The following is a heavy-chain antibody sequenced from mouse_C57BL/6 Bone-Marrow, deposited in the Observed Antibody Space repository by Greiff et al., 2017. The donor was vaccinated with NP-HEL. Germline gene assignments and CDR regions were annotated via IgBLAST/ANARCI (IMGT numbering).Heavy chain of an antibody. CDR1: GFNIKDDY. V-gene: IGHV14-4*01. CDR2: LDPENGDT. Sequence: VQLQQSGAELVRPGASVKLSCTASGFNIKDDYMHWVKQRPEQGLEWIGWLDPENGDTEYASKFTGKATLTADTSSNTAYLQLSSRTSVDTAVYYCITCRHDYWGQGTSVTVSS. J-gene: IGHJ4*01. D-gene: IGHD6-1*01. CDR3: ITCRHDY.